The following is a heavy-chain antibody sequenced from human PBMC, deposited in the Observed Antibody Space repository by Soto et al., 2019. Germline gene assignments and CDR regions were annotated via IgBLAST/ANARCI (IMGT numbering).Heavy chain of an antibody. V-gene: IGHV4-59*08. J-gene: IGHJ6*03. Sequence: SETLSLTCTVSGGSISSYYWSWIRQPPGKGLEWIGYIYYSGSTNYNPSLKSRVTISVDTSKNQFSLKLSSVTAADTAVYYCARSTEFSMVRGVIITGYYYYYYMDVWGKGTTVTVSS. CDR3: ARSTEFSMVRGVIITGYYYYYYMDV. CDR2: IYYSGST. D-gene: IGHD3-10*01. CDR1: GGSISSYY.